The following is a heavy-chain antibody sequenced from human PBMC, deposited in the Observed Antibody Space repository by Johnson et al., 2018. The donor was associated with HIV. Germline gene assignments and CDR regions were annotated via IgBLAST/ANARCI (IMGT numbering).Heavy chain of an antibody. D-gene: IGHD3-9*01. CDR1: GFTFSDYY. CDR2: ISSSDSSI. CDR3: ARDRILTGYDAFDI. J-gene: IGHJ3*02. V-gene: IGHV3-11*01. Sequence: QVQLVESGGGVVQPGGSLRLSCAASGFTFSDYYMNWIRQAPGKGLEWVASISSSDSSIEYADAVKGRFPISRDNAKNSLYRKMNRLRAEDTAICYCARDRILTGYDAFDIWGQGTMVTVSS.